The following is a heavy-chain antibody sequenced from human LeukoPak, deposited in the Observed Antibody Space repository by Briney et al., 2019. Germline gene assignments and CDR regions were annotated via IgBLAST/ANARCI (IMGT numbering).Heavy chain of an antibody. Sequence: PGGSLRLSCAASGFTFTGYYMHWVRQAPGQGLEWMGWINPNSGGTNYAQKFQGRVTMTRDTSISTAYMELSRLRSDDTAVYYCARDVSGSYPFDYWGQGTLVTVSS. V-gene: IGHV1-2*02. D-gene: IGHD1-26*01. CDR1: GFTFTGYY. CDR2: INPNSGGT. J-gene: IGHJ4*02. CDR3: ARDVSGSYPFDY.